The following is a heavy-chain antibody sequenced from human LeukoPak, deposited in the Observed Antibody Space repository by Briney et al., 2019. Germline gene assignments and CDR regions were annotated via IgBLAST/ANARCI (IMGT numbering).Heavy chain of an antibody. J-gene: IGHJ4*02. Sequence: SETLSLTCTVSGGSISSGDYYWSWIRQPPGKGLEWIGYIYYSGSTYYNPSLKSRVTISVDTSKNQFSLKLSSVTAADTAVYYCAREDQLLDYISTFDYWGQGTLVTVSS. D-gene: IGHD2-2*01. V-gene: IGHV4-30-4*01. CDR3: AREDQLLDYISTFDY. CDR1: GGSISSGDYY. CDR2: IYYSGST.